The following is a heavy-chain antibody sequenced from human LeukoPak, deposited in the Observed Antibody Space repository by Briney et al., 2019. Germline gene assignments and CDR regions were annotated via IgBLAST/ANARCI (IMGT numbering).Heavy chain of an antibody. CDR1: GFTFSSYW. CDR3: AKDLRYYDSSGYCPD. Sequence: QPGGSLRLSCAASGFTFSSYWMSWVRQTPGKGLEWVAHLNQGGSERYYVDSVKGRFTISRENAKNSLYLQMNSLRAEDTAVYYCAKDLRYYDSSGYCPDWGQGTLVTVSS. V-gene: IGHV3-7*05. J-gene: IGHJ4*02. D-gene: IGHD3-22*01. CDR2: LNQGGSER.